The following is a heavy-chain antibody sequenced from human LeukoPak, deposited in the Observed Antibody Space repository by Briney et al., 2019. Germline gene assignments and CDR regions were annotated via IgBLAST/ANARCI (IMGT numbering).Heavy chain of an antibody. V-gene: IGHV3-23*01. Sequence: GGSLRLSCAASGFIFSNYALKWVRQAPGKGLEWVSSITGRGDETFYADSVKGRFSLSRDNPKNMLYLQMYSLGAEDTAIYYCAKGAAAGLVDWFHPWGQGTLVTVSS. D-gene: IGHD6-13*01. J-gene: IGHJ5*02. CDR1: GFIFSNYA. CDR2: ITGRGDET. CDR3: AKGAAAGLVDWFHP.